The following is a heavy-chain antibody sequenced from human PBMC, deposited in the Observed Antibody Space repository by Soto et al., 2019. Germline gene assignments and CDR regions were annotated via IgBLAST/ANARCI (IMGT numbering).Heavy chain of an antibody. D-gene: IGHD6-19*01. CDR3: ARAPQPYSSGWYMLGYYYYGMDV. CDR1: GGSVSSGSYY. CDR2: IYYSGST. Sequence: QVQLQESGPGLVKPSETLSLTCTVSGGSVSSGSYYWSWIRQPPGKGLEWIGYIYYSGSTNYNPSLKSRVTISVDTSKNQFSLKLSSVTAADTAVYYCARAPQPYSSGWYMLGYYYYGMDVWGQGTTVTVSS. V-gene: IGHV4-61*01. J-gene: IGHJ6*02.